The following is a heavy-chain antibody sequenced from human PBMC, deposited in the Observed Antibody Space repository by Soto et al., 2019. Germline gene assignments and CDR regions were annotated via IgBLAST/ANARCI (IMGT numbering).Heavy chain of an antibody. CDR2: INHSGST. J-gene: IGHJ5*02. Sequence: SSETLSLTCAVYGGSFSGYYWSWIRQPPGKGLEWIGEINHSGSTNYNPSLKSRVTISVDTSKNQFSLKLSSVTAADTAVYYCARGYLAYYDFWSGSSNLFDPWGQGTLVTVSS. CDR1: GGSFSGYY. D-gene: IGHD3-3*01. V-gene: IGHV4-34*01. CDR3: ARGYLAYYDFWSGSSNLFDP.